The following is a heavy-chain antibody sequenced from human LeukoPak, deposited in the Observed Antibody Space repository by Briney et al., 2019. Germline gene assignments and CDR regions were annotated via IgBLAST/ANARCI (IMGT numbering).Heavy chain of an antibody. CDR1: GYTFTGYY. Sequence: GASVKVSCKASGYTFTGYYMHWVRQAPGQGLEWMGWINPNSGGTNYAQKFQGRVTMTRDTSISTAYMELSRLRSDDTAVYYCARDHVSGSYYADYWGQGTLVTVSS. V-gene: IGHV1-2*02. D-gene: IGHD3-10*01. CDR2: INPNSGGT. CDR3: ARDHVSGSYYADY. J-gene: IGHJ4*02.